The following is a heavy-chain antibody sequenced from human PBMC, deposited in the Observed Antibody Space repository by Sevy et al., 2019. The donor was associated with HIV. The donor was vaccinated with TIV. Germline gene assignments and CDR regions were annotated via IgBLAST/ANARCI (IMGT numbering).Heavy chain of an antibody. CDR3: AKNRPPGGSYFSRHAMDV. CDR1: GFTFSAYD. D-gene: IGHD3-16*01. CDR2: ISSDGSYR. V-gene: IGHV3-30*18. J-gene: IGHJ6*02. Sequence: GGSLRLSRAASGFTFSAYDMHWVRQAPGKGLEWVAIISSDGSYRYYADSVRGRFSMSKDNSKNTMYLQISALSIEDTAVYYCAKNRPPGGSYFSRHAMDVWGRGTTVTVSS.